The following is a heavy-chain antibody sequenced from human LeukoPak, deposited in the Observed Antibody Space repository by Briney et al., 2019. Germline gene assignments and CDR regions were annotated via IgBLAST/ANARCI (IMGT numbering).Heavy chain of an antibody. CDR2: TYYRSKWKN. CDR1: GDSVSSNSAT. V-gene: IGHV6-1*01. Sequence: SQTLSLTCAISGDSVSSNSATWNWIRQFPSRGLEWLGRTYYRSKWKNDYAVSVKSRITFNPDTSKNQFSLQLNSVTPEDTAVYYCVRGRDTAMGSWGQGTLVTVSS. J-gene: IGHJ4*02. D-gene: IGHD5-18*01. CDR3: VRGRDTAMGS.